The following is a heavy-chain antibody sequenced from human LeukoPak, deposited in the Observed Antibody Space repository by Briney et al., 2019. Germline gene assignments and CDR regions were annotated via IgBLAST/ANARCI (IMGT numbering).Heavy chain of an antibody. V-gene: IGHV4-59*01. CDR3: ARTVGDYAAFDI. J-gene: IGHJ3*02. Sequence: SETLSLTCTVPGGSISSYYWSWIRQPPGKGLEWIGYIYYSGSTNYNPSLKSRVTISVDTSKNQFSLKLSSVTAADTAVYYCARTVGDYAAFDIWGQGTMVTVSS. CDR2: IYYSGST. D-gene: IGHD4-17*01. CDR1: GGSISSYY.